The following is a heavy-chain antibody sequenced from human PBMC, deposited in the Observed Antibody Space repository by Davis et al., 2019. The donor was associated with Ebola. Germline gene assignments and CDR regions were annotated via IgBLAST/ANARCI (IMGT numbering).Heavy chain of an antibody. CDR1: GGSISSGDYY. V-gene: IGHV4-30-4*01. CDR3: ARDAGYSYGFDY. J-gene: IGHJ4*02. CDR2: IYYSGST. D-gene: IGHD5-18*01. Sequence: MPSETLSLTCTVSGGSISSGDYYWSWIRQPPGKGLEWIGYIYYSGSTYYNPSLKSRVTISVDTSKNQFSLKLSSVTAADTAVYYCARDAGYSYGFDYWGQGTLVTVSS.